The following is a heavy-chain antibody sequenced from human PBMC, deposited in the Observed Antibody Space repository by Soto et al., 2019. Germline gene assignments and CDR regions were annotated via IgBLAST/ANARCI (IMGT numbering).Heavy chain of an antibody. CDR1: GGSISSGGYD. CDR3: ARYSPFSSVQYFDY. Sequence: PSETLSLTCTVSGGSISSGGYDWSWIRQHPGKGLEWIGYIYYSGSTYYNPSLKSRVTISVDTSKNQFSLKLSSVTAADTAVYYCARYSPFSSVQYFDYWRQGTLVTVSS. CDR2: IYYSGST. D-gene: IGHD6-19*01. J-gene: IGHJ4*02. V-gene: IGHV4-31*03.